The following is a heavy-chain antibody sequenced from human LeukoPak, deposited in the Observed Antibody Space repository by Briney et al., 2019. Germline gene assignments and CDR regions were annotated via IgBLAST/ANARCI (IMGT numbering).Heavy chain of an antibody. CDR1: GYAFTSYY. V-gene: IGHV1-46*01. J-gene: IGHJ4*02. Sequence: ASVKVSCKASGYAFTSYYMHWERQAPGQGLEWMGIINPSGGSTSYAQKFQGRVTMTRDTSTSTVYVELSSLRSEDTAVYYCARSGTSYYFDYWGQGTLVTVSS. CDR2: INPSGGST. D-gene: IGHD1-1*01. CDR3: ARSGTSYYFDY.